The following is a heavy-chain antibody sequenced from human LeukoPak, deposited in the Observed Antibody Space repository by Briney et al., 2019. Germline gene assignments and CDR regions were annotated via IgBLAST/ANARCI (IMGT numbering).Heavy chain of an antibody. V-gene: IGHV3-11*04. D-gene: IGHD3-22*01. J-gene: IGHJ4*02. CDR2: ISNSGTII. CDR3: ARRGYHDSSGYDY. CDR1: GFTFSDYY. Sequence: GGSLRLSYAASGFTFSDYYMSWIRQAPGKGLEWVSYISNSGTIISYADSVKGRFTISRDNAKNSVFLQMNNLRVEDTAIYYCARRGYHDSSGYDYWGQGTPVTVSS.